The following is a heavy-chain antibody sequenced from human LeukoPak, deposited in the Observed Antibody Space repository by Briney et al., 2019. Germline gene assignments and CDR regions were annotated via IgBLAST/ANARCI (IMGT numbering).Heavy chain of an antibody. V-gene: IGHV1-18*01. CDR3: ARDSVVVPAAPFDY. D-gene: IGHD2-2*01. CDR1: GYTFTSYG. J-gene: IGHJ4*02. Sequence: ASVNVSCKASGYTFTSYGISWVRQAPGQGLEWMGWISAYNGNTNYAQKLQGRVTMTTDTSTGTAYMELRSLRSDDTAVYYCARDSVVVPAAPFDYWGQGTLVTVSS. CDR2: ISAYNGNT.